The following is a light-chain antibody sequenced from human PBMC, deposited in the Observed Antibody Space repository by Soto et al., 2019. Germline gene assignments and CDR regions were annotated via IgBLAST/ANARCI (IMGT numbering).Light chain of an antibody. CDR2: DTS. Sequence: EIVLTQSPGTLSLSPGERATLSFSASQSVSSSYLAWYQQKPGQAPRLLIYDTSSRATGIPDRFSGSGSGTDFTLTISRLEPEDFAVYYCQQYVSSPLTFGGGTKVDIK. CDR1: QSVSSSY. V-gene: IGKV3-20*01. J-gene: IGKJ4*01. CDR3: QQYVSSPLT.